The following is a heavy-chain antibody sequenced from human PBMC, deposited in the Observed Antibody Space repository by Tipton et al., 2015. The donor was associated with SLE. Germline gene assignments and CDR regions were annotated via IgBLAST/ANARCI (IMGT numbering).Heavy chain of an antibody. CDR2: MSYSGST. J-gene: IGHJ4*02. Sequence: LRLSCTVSGGSISSGGHYWTWIRQHPGKGLEWIGHMSYSGSTYYNPSLKSRITISVDTSKNHFSLKLSSVTAADTAVYYCARGGVGGYDYFDHWGQGTLVTVSS. CDR3: ARGGVGGYDYFDH. CDR1: GGSISSGGHY. D-gene: IGHD5-12*01. V-gene: IGHV4-31*03.